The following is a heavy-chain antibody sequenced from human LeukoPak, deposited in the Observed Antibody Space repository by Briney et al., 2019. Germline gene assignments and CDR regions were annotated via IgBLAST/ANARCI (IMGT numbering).Heavy chain of an antibody. J-gene: IGHJ4*02. CDR1: GGTFSSYA. Sequence: SVKVSCKASGGTFSSYAISWVRQAPGQGLEWMGGIIPIFGTANYAQKFQGRVTITTDESTSTAYMELSSLRSEDTAVYYCARDPLDGEYGDYVPWGQGTLVTVSS. CDR2: IIPIFGTA. V-gene: IGHV1-69*05. CDR3: ARDPLDGEYGDYVP. D-gene: IGHD4-17*01.